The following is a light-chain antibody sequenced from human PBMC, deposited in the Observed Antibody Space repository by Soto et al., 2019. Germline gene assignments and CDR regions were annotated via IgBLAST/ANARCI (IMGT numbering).Light chain of an antibody. CDR3: QQYNRYGT. J-gene: IGKJ1*01. CDR2: DAS. Sequence: MTQSPSTLSVSIGDRVTIPCRASQSISSWLAWYQQKPGKAPKLLIYDASSLESGVPSRFSGSGSGTEFTLTTSSLQPDDFATYYCQQYNRYGTFGQGTKVDIK. V-gene: IGKV1-5*01. CDR1: QSISSW.